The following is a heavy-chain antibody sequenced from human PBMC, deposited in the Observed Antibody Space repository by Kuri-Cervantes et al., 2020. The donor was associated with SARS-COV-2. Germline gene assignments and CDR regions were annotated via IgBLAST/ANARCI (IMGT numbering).Heavy chain of an antibody. Sequence: SVKVSCKASGGSLNNYVINWVRQAPGQGLEWMGRIIPIFEIVNYAQKFQGRVTITADKSTSTAYMELSSLRSEDTAVYYCARDRRGHSYGFALNWFDPWGQGTLVTVSS. V-gene: IGHV1-69*10. J-gene: IGHJ5*02. D-gene: IGHD5-18*01. CDR3: ARDRRGHSYGFALNWFDP. CDR1: GGSLNNYV. CDR2: IIPIFEIV.